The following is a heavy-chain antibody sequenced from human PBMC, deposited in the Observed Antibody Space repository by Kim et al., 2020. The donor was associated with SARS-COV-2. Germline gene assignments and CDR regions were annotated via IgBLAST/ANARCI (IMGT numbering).Heavy chain of an antibody. CDR2: IKPKSGGEST. J-gene: IGHJ4*02. CDR1: GFSFIDAW. Sequence: GGSLRLSCAASGFSFIDAWMSWVRQAPGKGLEWVGRIKPKSGGESTDYAGPVKGRFIIPRDDSKNTLYLQMNSLKTEDTAVYFCTTYSGYFDYWGQGALV. D-gene: IGHD1-26*01. CDR3: TTYSGYFDY. V-gene: IGHV3-15*01.